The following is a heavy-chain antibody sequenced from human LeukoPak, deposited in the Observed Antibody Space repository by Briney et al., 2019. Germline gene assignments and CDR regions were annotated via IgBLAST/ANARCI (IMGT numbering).Heavy chain of an antibody. J-gene: IGHJ5*02. CDR3: ARALGYCSGGSCYQTNWFDP. D-gene: IGHD2-15*01. CDR1: GYTYTGYY. Sequence: ASVTVSCKASGYTYTGYYMHWVRQAPGQGLEWMGWINPNSGGTNYAQKFQGRVTMTRDTSISTAYMELSRLRSDDTAVYYCARALGYCSGGSCYQTNWFDPWGQGTLVIVSS. CDR2: INPNSGGT. V-gene: IGHV1-2*02.